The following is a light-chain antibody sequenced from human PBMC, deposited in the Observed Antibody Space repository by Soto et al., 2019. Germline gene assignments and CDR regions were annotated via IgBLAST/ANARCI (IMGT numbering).Light chain of an antibody. CDR1: QSVSRY. CDR2: DAS. CDR3: QQRSSWLT. Sequence: IVLTQSPSTLSLSPGERATLSCRASQSVSRYLAWYQQKPGQAPRLLIYDASNRATGIPARFSGSGSGTDFTLTISSLEPADFAVYYCQQRSSWLTFGGGTKVDIK. V-gene: IGKV3-11*01. J-gene: IGKJ4*01.